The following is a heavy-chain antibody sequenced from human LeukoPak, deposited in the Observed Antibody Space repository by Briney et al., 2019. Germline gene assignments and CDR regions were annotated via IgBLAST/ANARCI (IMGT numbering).Heavy chain of an antibody. D-gene: IGHD5-18*01. CDR1: GYTCTSYG. J-gene: IGHJ4*02. Sequence: ASVKVSCKTSGYTCTSYGISWVRQAPGQGLEWMGWISAYNGNTNYAQKLQGRVTMTTDTSTTTAYMELRSLRSDDTAVYYCATHMDTAMIKAECDYWGQGTLVTVSS. CDR3: ATHMDTAMIKAECDY. V-gene: IGHV1-18*01. CDR2: ISAYNGNT.